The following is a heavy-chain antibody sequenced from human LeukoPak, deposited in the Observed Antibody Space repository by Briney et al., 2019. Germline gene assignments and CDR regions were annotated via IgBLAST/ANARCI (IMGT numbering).Heavy chain of an antibody. CDR1: GGSISSYY. V-gene: IGHV4-59*01. CDR3: ARVRYCSTNRCYDREFDN. J-gene: IGHJ4*02. Sequence: SETLSLTCTVSGGSISSYYWSWIRQPPGKGLEWIGYIYYSGNTNYNPSPKSRVTISVDTSKNQFSLKLNSVTAADTAVYYCARVRYCSTNRCYDREFDNWGQGTLVTVSS. D-gene: IGHD2-2*01. CDR2: IYYSGNT.